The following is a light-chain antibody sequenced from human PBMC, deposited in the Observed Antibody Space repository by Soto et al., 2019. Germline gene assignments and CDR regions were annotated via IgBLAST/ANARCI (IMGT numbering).Light chain of an antibody. V-gene: IGKV3-20*01. CDR3: HQYGSSPWT. J-gene: IGKJ1*01. Sequence: EIVLTQSPGTLSLSPGERATLSCRASQTVSSARLAWFQQKPGQAPRLLIYGASSRAPGIPDRFSGRGSETDFTLTITRLESEDFAVYYCHQYGSSPWTFGQGTKVEIK. CDR1: QTVSSAR. CDR2: GAS.